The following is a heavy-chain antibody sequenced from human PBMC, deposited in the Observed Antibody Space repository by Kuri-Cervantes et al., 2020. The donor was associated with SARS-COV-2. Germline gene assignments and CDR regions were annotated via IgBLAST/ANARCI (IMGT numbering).Heavy chain of an antibody. CDR3: ARGRQWLALYYFDY. Sequence: GESLKISGAASGFTFSSYWMSWVRQAPGKGLEWVANIKQDGSEKYYVDSVKGRFTISRDNAKNSLYLQMNSLRAEDTAVYYCARGRQWLALYYFDYWGQGTLVTVSS. V-gene: IGHV3-7*01. CDR2: IKQDGSEK. CDR1: GFTFSSYW. J-gene: IGHJ4*02. D-gene: IGHD6-19*01.